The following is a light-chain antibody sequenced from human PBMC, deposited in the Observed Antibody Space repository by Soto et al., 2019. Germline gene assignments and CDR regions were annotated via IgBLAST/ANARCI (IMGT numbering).Light chain of an antibody. CDR2: GVS. V-gene: IGKV3-20*01. Sequence: EIVLTQSPGTLSLSPGERATLSCRASQSVIGRQLAWYQHKPGQAPRLLIYGVSTRATGIPDRFTGSGSETSFTLTISRLEPEDFALYYCQHYQSGHPITFGQGTRLEIK. CDR3: QHYQSGHPIT. J-gene: IGKJ5*01. CDR1: QSVIGRQ.